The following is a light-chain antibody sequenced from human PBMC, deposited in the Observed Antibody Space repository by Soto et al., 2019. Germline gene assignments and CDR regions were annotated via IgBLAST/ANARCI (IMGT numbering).Light chain of an antibody. J-gene: IGLJ1*01. CDR3: SSYINYNNYV. Sequence: QSALTQPASVSGSPGQSITISCTGTSSDVGASKYVSWYQQHPGEAPKLMIYEVSNRPSGVSIRFSGSKSGNTASLTISGLQPEDEADYYCSSYINYNNYVFGTGTQLTVL. CDR1: SSDVGASKY. CDR2: EVS. V-gene: IGLV2-14*03.